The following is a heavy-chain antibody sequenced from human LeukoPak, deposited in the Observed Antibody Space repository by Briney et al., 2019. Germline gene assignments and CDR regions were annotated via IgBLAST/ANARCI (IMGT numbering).Heavy chain of an antibody. Sequence: PGGSLRLSCAASGFTFSSYEMNWVRQAPGKGLEWVSYISSSGSTIYYADSVKGRFTISRDNAKNSLYLQMNSLRAEDTAVYYCTRDPGYDNVWGSYRSFDYWGQGTLVTVSS. D-gene: IGHD3-16*02. J-gene: IGHJ4*02. V-gene: IGHV3-48*03. CDR1: GFTFSSYE. CDR3: TRDPGYDNVWGSYRSFDY. CDR2: ISSSGSTI.